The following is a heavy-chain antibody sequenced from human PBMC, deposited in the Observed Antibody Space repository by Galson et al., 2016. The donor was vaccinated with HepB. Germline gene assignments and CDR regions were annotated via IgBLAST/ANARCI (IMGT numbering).Heavy chain of an antibody. D-gene: IGHD6-25*01. CDR3: ARRYSSGYYGSGDY. CDR1: GFTFSDYY. J-gene: IGHJ4*02. V-gene: IGHV3-11*03. Sequence: SLRLSCAASGFTFSDYYMSWIRHAPGKGLEWLSYISGSSTYTNYADSVKGRFTISRDNAKNSLYLQMNSLRAEDTAVYYCARRYSSGYYGSGDYWGQGTLVTVSS. CDR2: ISGSSTYT.